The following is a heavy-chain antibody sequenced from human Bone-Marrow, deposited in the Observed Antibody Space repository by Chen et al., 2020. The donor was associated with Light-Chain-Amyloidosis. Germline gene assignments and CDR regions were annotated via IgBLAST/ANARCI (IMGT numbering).Heavy chain of an antibody. Sequence: QVQLVESGGGVVQPGRSLRLSCAASGFTFSSYGMHWVRQAPGKGLEWVAVISHDGSDKYYADSVKGRFTISRDKSKNTLYLQMNSLRAEDTAVYYCAKVPASSWYYPEHWGQGTLVTVSS. D-gene: IGHD6-13*01. J-gene: IGHJ1*01. CDR1: GFTFSSYG. V-gene: IGHV3-30*18. CDR3: AKVPASSWYYPEH. CDR2: ISHDGSDK.